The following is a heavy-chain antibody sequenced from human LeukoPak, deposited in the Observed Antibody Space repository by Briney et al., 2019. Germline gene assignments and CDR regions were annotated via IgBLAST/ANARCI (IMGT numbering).Heavy chain of an antibody. Sequence: SETLSLTCTVSGGSISSYYWSWIRQPPGKGLEWIGYIYYSGSTNYNPSLKSRVTISVDTSKNQFSLKLSSVTAADTAVYYCASTAAGTGWFDPWGQGTLVTVSS. J-gene: IGHJ5*02. V-gene: IGHV4-59*01. CDR2: IYYSGST. CDR1: GGSISSYY. CDR3: ASTAAGTGWFDP. D-gene: IGHD6-13*01.